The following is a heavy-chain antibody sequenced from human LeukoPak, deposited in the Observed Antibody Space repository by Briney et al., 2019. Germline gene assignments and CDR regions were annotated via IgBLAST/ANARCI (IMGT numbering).Heavy chain of an antibody. CDR1: GFTFSSYG. Sequence: GGSLRLSCAASGFTFSSYGMHWVRQAPGKGLEWVAVISYDGSNKYYADSVKGRFTISRDNSKNTLYLQMNSLRAEDTAVYYCAKDVEVYCSGGSCSIQHWAHGTLVTVSS. V-gene: IGHV3-30*18. J-gene: IGHJ1*01. D-gene: IGHD2-15*01. CDR2: ISYDGSNK. CDR3: AKDVEVYCSGGSCSIQH.